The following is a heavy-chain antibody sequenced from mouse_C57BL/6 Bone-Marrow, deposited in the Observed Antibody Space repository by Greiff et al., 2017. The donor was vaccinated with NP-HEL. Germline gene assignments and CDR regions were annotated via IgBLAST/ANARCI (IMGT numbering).Heavy chain of an antibody. D-gene: IGHD4-1*01. J-gene: IGHJ2*01. CDR2: IDPETGGT. Sequence: VQGEESGAELVRPGASVTLSCKASGYTFTDYEMHWVKQTPVHGLEWIGAIDPETGGTAYNQKFKGKAILTADKSSSTAYMELRSLTSEDSAVYYCTRVTGPGYFDYWGQGTTLTVSS. V-gene: IGHV1-15*01. CDR1: GYTFTDYE. CDR3: TRVTGPGYFDY.